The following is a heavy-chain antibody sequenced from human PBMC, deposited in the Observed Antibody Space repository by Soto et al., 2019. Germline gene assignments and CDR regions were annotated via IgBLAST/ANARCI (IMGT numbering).Heavy chain of an antibody. Sequence: GGSLRLSCAASGFTFSSYAMHWVRQAPGKGLEWVAVISYDGSNKYYADSVKGRFTISRDNSKNTLYLQMNSLRAEDTAVYYCAREYYDFWSGYYRYYYYGMDVWGQGNTVTVSS. V-gene: IGHV3-30-3*01. J-gene: IGHJ6*02. CDR2: ISYDGSNK. CDR1: GFTFSSYA. CDR3: AREYYDFWSGYYRYYYYGMDV. D-gene: IGHD3-3*01.